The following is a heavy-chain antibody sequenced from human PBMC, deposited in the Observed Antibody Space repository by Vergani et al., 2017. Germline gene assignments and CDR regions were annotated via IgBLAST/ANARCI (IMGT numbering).Heavy chain of an antibody. CDR2: ISNNGRRL. D-gene: IGHD5-12*01. Sequence: EVQLLQSEGAVVQPGGSLRFSCAASGFNFNDFAMHWVRQAPGRGLEYVSGISNNGRRLYYASSVKGRFTISRDNSKNTLYLQMGSLRTEDMAVYYCVRERYSHYNGDAFDVWGQGTMVTVSS. J-gene: IGHJ3*01. V-gene: IGHV3-64*01. CDR1: GFNFNDFA. CDR3: VRERYSHYNGDAFDV.